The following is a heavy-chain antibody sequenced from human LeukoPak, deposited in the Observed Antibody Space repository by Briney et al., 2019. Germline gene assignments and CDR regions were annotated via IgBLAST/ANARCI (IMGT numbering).Heavy chain of an antibody. CDR2: ISAYNGNT. J-gene: IGHJ4*02. V-gene: IGHV1-18*01. D-gene: IGHD4/OR15-4a*01. CDR3: ARDPSMVPTLGAIDY. Sequence: GASVKVSCKASGYTFTSYGISWVRQAPGQGLEWMGWISAYNGNTNYAQKLQGRVTMTTDTSTSTAYMELRSLRSDDTAVYYCARDPSMVPTLGAIDYWGQGTLVTVSS. CDR1: GYTFTSYG.